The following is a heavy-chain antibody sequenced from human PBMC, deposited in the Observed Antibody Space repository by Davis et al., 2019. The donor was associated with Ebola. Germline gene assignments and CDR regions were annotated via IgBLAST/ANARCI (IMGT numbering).Heavy chain of an antibody. CDR1: GYTFTHYG. V-gene: IGHV1-18*04. J-gene: IGHJ4*02. CDR2: ISAYNGNT. CDR3: ARDWSGYGEY. D-gene: IGHD3-3*01. Sequence: ASVKVSCKASGYTFTHYGVTWVRQAPGQGLEWMGWISAYNGNTNYAQKLQGRVTITTDTSTSTAYMELRSLRSDDTALYYCARDWSGYGEYWGQGSLVTVSS.